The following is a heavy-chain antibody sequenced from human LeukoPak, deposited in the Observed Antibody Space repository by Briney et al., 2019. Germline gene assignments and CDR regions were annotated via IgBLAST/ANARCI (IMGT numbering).Heavy chain of an antibody. CDR3: ARRGRITMVRGVIDSDYYYYYMDV. J-gene: IGHJ6*03. CDR1: GFTFSSYG. CDR2: IWYDGSNN. V-gene: IGHV3-33*01. Sequence: GGSLRLSCAASGFTFSSYGMHWVRQAPGKGLEWVAVIWYDGSNNYYADSVKGRFTISRDNSKNTLYLQMNSLRAEGTAVYYCARRGRITMVRGVIDSDYYYYYMDVWGKGTTVTVSS. D-gene: IGHD3-10*01.